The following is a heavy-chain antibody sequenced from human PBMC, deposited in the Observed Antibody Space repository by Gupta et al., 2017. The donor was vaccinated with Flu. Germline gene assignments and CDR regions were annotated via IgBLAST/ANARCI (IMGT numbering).Heavy chain of an antibody. CDR1: SLTFRTYE. V-gene: IGHV3-48*03. CDR3: ARGKSVFDY. J-gene: IGHJ4*02. CDR2: ISPSGTVI. Sequence: EVQLVESGGGLVQPGGSLRLSCAVSSLTFRTYEMNWVRQAPGKGPEWLSYISPSGTVIYYADSVRGRFTVSRDNAKNSLFLQMNSLRADDTALYYCARGKSVFDYWGQGTLVTVSS.